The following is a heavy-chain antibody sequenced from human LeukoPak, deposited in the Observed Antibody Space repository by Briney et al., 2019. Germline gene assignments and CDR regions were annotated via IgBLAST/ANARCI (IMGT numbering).Heavy chain of an antibody. CDR1: GYTFTSYY. D-gene: IGHD5-18*01. CDR3: AKGGAMVATIDY. CDR2: ISAYNGKT. Sequence: ASVKVSCKASGYTFTSYYINWVRQAPGQGLEWVGWISAYNGKTNYAQKFQGRVTMTIDTSTTTAYMDLRSLTSDDTAMYYCAKGGAMVATIDYWGQATLVTVSS. V-gene: IGHV1-18*01. J-gene: IGHJ4*02.